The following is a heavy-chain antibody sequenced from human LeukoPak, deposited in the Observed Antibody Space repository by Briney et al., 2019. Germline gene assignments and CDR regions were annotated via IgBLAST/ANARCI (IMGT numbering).Heavy chain of an antibody. V-gene: IGHV4-61*02. D-gene: IGHD5-18*01. CDR3: ARETWIQQLLD. CDR2: IYTSGST. J-gene: IGHJ4*02. Sequence: PSETLSLTCTVSGGSISSGSYYWSWIRQPAGKGLEWIGRIYTSGSTNYNPSLKSRVTISVDTSKNQFSLKLSSVTAADTAVYYCARETWIQQLLDWGQGTLVTVSS. CDR1: GGSISSGSYY.